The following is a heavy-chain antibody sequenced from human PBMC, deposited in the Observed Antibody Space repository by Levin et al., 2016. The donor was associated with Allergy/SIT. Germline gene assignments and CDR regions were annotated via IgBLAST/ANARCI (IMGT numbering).Heavy chain of an antibody. J-gene: IGHJ4*02. CDR2: NFYSGSH. D-gene: IGHD2-15*01. CDR3: VRRQSGRKYFDH. Sequence: GSLRLSCTVSGGSIGSSSYSWGWIRQPPGKGLEWIANNFYSGSHDYNPSLKSRVTISVDTSKNQLSLTLASVTAADTAVYYCVRRQSGRKYFDHWGQGTLVTVSS. V-gene: IGHV4-39*01. CDR1: GGSIGSSSYS.